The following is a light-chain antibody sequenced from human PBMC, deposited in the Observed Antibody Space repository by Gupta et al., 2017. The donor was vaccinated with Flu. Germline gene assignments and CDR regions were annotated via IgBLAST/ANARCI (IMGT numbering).Light chain of an antibody. CDR1: SGDGGGYNY. CDR3: GSYADGRYV. CDR2: EGS. V-gene: IGLV2-8*01. J-gene: IGLJ1*01. Sequence: QSGTTACRGTSGDGGGYNYVSWNQQHPSKAPQIMIDEGSRRSSGVHDRFSAYTSSSTASLTVAGLQAEDEADYYCGSYADGRYVFGNGTKVTVL.